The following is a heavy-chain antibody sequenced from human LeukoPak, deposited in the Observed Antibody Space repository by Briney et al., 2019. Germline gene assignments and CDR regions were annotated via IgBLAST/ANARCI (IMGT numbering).Heavy chain of an antibody. J-gene: IGHJ3*02. V-gene: IGHV3-21*01. CDR2: IDSSSSYI. Sequence: GGSLRLSCAASGFTFSSYSMNWVRQAAGKGLAWVSSIDSSSSYIYYADSVRGRFTISRDNAKNSLFLRMNSLRAEDTAVYYCAGDGRTAFDIWGQGTMVTVSS. CDR3: AGDGRTAFDI. CDR1: GFTFSSYS.